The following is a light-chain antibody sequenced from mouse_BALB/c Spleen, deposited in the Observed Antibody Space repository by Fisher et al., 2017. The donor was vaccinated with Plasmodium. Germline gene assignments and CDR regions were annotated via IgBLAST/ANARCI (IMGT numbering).Light chain of an antibody. CDR1: QTLVHSYGDTY. J-gene: IGKJ5*01. CDR2: KVS. CDR3: SQSTHLPLT. V-gene: IGKV1-110*01. Sequence: DIVMTQSTLSLPVSPGDQASISCRSSQTLVHSYGDTYLHWYLQKPGQSPKLLIYKVSIRFSGVPDGFSGSGSGTDFTLKISRVETEDLGIYFCSQSTHLPLTFGAGTKLELK.